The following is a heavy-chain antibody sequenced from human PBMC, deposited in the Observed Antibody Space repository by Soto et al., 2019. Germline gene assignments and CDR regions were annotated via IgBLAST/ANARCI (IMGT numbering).Heavy chain of an antibody. CDR2: IWYDGSNK. Sequence: QVQLVESGGGVVQPGRSLRLSCAASGFTFSSYGMHWVRQAPGKGLEWVAVIWYDGSNKYYADSVKGRFTISRDNSKNTLYLQMNSLRAEDTAVYYCARDYSTMVRGEVGYWGQGTLVTVS. D-gene: IGHD3-10*01. J-gene: IGHJ4*02. CDR1: GFTFSSYG. V-gene: IGHV3-33*01. CDR3: ARDYSTMVRGEVGY.